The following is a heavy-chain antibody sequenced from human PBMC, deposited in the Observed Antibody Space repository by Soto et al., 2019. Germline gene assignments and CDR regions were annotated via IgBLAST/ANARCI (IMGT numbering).Heavy chain of an antibody. V-gene: IGHV3-30-3*01. J-gene: IGHJ5*02. CDR2: ISYDGSNK. Sequence: GGSLRLSCAASGFTFSSYAMHWVRQAPGKGLEWVAVISYDGSNKYYADSVKGRFTISRDNSKNTLYLQMNSLRAEDTAVYYCARDFKGLFDPWGQGTLVTVSS. CDR1: GFTFSSYA. CDR3: ARDFKGLFDP.